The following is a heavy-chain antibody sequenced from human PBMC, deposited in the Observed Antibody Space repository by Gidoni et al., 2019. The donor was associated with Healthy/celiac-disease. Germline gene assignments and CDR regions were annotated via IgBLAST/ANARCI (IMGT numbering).Heavy chain of an antibody. D-gene: IGHD3-10*01. J-gene: IGHJ6*03. CDR1: GGSFSGYY. V-gene: IGHV4-34*01. CDR3: ARGYGSGSYYTPHTPASGYYYYYYMDV. CDR2: INHSGST. Sequence: QVQLQQWGAGLLKPSETLSLTCAVYGGSFSGYYWSWIRQPPGKGLEWIGEINHSGSTNYNPSLKSRVTISVDTSKNQFSLKLSSVTAADTAVYYCARGYGSGSYYTPHTPASGYYYYYYMDVWGKGTTVTVSS.